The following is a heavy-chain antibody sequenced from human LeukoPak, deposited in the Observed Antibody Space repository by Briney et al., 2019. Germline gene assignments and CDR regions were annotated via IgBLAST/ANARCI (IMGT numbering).Heavy chain of an antibody. CDR3: ARAQYGDYRGDFDY. CDR2: INPNSGGT. CDR1: GYTFTGYY. D-gene: IGHD4-17*01. V-gene: IGHV1-2*02. Sequence: ASVKVSCKASGYTFTGYYMHWVRQAPGQGLEWTGWINPNSGGTNYAQKFQGRVTMTRDTSISTAYMELSRLRSDDTAVYYCARAQYGDYRGDFDYWGQGTLVTVSS. J-gene: IGHJ4*02.